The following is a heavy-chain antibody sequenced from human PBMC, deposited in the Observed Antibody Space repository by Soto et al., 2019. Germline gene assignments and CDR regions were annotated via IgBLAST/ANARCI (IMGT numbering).Heavy chain of an antibody. V-gene: IGHV4-4*07. CDR3: ARGTWRWYPNYGGGSGTDYFDS. CDR1: GGSISRYY. CDR2: SYTSGSS. J-gene: IGHJ4*02. D-gene: IGHD3-10*01. Sequence: SDTLCLTWRVSGGSISRYYGSWIRPPAGKGLEWIGRSYTSGSSNYDPSLRRRVTMAVDTSKNQCSLQLSSVTAADTAVYYCARGTWRWYPNYGGGSGTDYFDSWGQGTQVTVS.